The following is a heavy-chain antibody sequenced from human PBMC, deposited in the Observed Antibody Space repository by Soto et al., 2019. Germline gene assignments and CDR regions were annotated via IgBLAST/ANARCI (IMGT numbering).Heavy chain of an antibody. D-gene: IGHD2-2*01. V-gene: IGHV3-23*01. CDR3: AKVRPLRDCTSTSCLGAFDI. J-gene: IGHJ3*02. Sequence: PGGSLRLSCAASAFTCRSYAMSWVRQAPGKGLEWVSAITASADTTYYADSVKGRFTISRDNSKNTLYLRMNGLRAEDTAVYYCAKVRPLRDCTSTSCLGAFDIWGQGTMVTVSS. CDR2: ITASADTT. CDR1: AFTCRSYA.